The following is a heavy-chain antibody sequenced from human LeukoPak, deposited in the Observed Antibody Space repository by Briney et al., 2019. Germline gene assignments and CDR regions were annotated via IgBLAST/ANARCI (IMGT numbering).Heavy chain of an antibody. V-gene: IGHV3-23*01. J-gene: IGHJ4*02. CDR3: AKKGIDLDYYDSSGYYEMCY. D-gene: IGHD3-22*01. Sequence: PGGSLRLSCAASVFTFSSYAMSWARQAPGKGLEWVSAISGRGGSTYYEDSVKGRFTISRDNSKNTLYLQMNSLRAEDTAVYYCAKKGIDLDYYDSSGYYEMCYWGQGTLVTVSS. CDR2: ISGRGGST. CDR1: VFTFSSYA.